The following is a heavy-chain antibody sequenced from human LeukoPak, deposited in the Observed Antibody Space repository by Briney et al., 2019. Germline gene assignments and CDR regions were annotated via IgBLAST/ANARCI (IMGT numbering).Heavy chain of an antibody. CDR1: GGSFSAYY. J-gene: IGHJ5*02. D-gene: IGHD5-12*01. CDR2: IYYSGST. V-gene: IGHV4-59*01. CDR3: ARGGSGYANTWFDP. Sequence: SETLSLTCAIYGGSFSAYYWSWIRQPPGKGLEWIGYIYYSGSTNYNPSLKSRVTISVDTSKNQFSLKLSSVTAADTAVYYCARGGSGYANTWFDPWGQGTLVTVSS.